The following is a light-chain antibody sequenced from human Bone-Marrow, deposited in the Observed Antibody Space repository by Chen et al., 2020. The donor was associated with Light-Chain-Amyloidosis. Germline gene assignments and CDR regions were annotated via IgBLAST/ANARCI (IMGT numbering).Light chain of an antibody. V-gene: IGLV6-57*01. Sequence: NFMLTQPHSVSESPGKTVIISCTRSSGSIATNYVQWYQQRPGSSPTTVIYEDDQRPPGGPERFSGSIDRSSNSASLTIAELKTEDEADCCCQSYQGSSQGVFGGGTKLTVL. J-gene: IGLJ3*02. CDR2: EDD. CDR3: QSYQGSSQGV. CDR1: SGSIATNY.